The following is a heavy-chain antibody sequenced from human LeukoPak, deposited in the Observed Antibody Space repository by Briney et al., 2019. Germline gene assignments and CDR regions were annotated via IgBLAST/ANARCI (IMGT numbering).Heavy chain of an antibody. Sequence: ASVKVSCKASGYTFTSYGISWVRQAPGQGLEWMGWISAYNGNTNYAQKLQGRVTMTTDTSTSTAYMGLRSLRSDDTAVYYRARDYYDSSGGDYFDYWGQGTLVTVSS. CDR1: GYTFTSYG. D-gene: IGHD3-22*01. V-gene: IGHV1-18*01. J-gene: IGHJ4*02. CDR3: ARDYYDSSGGDYFDY. CDR2: ISAYNGNT.